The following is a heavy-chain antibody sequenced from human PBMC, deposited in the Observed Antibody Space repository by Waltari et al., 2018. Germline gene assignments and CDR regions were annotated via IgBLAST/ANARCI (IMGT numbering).Heavy chain of an antibody. J-gene: IGHJ4*02. CDR1: GFTFGSYA. CDR3: AKQTWRDGGDFDH. CDR2: ITDSGGKT. D-gene: IGHD1-1*01. Sequence: EVQLLESGGGFVQPGGSLRLSCAASGFTFGSYAMNWVRPAPGKGLYWVSGITDSGGKTYYGDSVKGRFTTSRDNSKNTLYLQMNSLRAEDTAVYFCAKQTWRDGGDFDHWGQGTLVTVSS. V-gene: IGHV3-23*01.